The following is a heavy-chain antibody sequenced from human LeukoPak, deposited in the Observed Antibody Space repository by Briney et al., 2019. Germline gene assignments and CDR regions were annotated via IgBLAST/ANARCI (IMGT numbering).Heavy chain of an antibody. V-gene: IGHV1-69*02. CDR3: AXXSXTTVVTPYFXY. D-gene: IGHD4-23*01. CDR2: IIPILGIA. Sequence: SVKVSCKASGGTFSSYTISWVRQAPGQGLEWMGRIIPILGIANYAQKFQGRVTITADKSTSTAYIELSSLRSEDTAVYYCAXXSXTTVVTPYFXYWGXGTLVXXSS. J-gene: IGHJ4*02. CDR1: GGTFSSYT.